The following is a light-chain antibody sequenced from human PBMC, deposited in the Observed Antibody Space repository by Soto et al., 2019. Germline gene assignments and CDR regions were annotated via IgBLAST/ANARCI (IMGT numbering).Light chain of an antibody. CDR2: AAS. Sequence: DIQMTQSPSSLSASVGDRVTITCRTSQGISNYLAWYQQKPGKAPNLLMFAASNLQIGVPSRFSGRGSGTEFNLTINSLQPEDFATYFCQQTHSTPRLSFGGGTKVE. CDR3: QQTHSTPRLS. CDR1: QGISNY. V-gene: IGKV1-39*01. J-gene: IGKJ4*01.